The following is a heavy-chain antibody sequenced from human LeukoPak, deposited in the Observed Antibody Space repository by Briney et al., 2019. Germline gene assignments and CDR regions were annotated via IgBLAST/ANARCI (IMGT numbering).Heavy chain of an antibody. J-gene: IGHJ4*02. CDR3: ARVHDYGDYFDY. D-gene: IGHD4-17*01. CDR2: IYYSGST. V-gene: IGHV4-59*01. Sequence: SETLSLTCTVSGGSISSYYWSWLRQPPGKGLEWIGYIYYSGSTNYNPSLKSRVTISVDTSKNQFSLKLSSVTAADTAVYYCARVHDYGDYFDYWGQGTLVTVSS. CDR1: GGSISSYY.